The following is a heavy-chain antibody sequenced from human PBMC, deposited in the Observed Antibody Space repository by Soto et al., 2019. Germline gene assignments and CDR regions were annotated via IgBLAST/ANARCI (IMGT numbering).Heavy chain of an antibody. CDR2: IYYSGST. V-gene: IGHV4-39*01. CDR1: GRSISSSSYY. Sequence: PSETLSLTCTVSGRSISSSSYYWGWIRQPPGKGLEWIGSIYYSGSTYYNPSLKSRVTISVDTSKNQFSLKLSSVTAADTAVYYCARQRIAARPLGYWGQATLVTVSS. J-gene: IGHJ4*02. CDR3: ARQRIAARPLGY. D-gene: IGHD6-6*01.